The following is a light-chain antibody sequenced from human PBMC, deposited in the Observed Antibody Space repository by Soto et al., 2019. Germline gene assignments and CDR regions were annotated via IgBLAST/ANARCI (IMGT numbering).Light chain of an antibody. Sequence: ETVMTQSPATLSVSPGESATLSCRASQSVNSNLAWYQQESGQPPRLLVFGASTRATGVPARFSGSGSGTEFTLSISGLQSEDFADYFCQQYASWPLTFGGGTKGEI. CDR2: GAS. V-gene: IGKV3-15*01. CDR1: QSVNSN. J-gene: IGKJ4*01. CDR3: QQYASWPLT.